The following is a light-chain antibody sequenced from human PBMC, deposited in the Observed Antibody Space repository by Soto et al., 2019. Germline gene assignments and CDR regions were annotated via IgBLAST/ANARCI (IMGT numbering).Light chain of an antibody. J-gene: IGLJ2*01. CDR2: DVT. V-gene: IGLV2-14*03. Sequence: QSALTQPASVSGSLGQSVTISCTGTSIDVGGYDSVAWYQQHPGKAPKLIIYDVTHRPSGVSDRFSGSKSANTASLTISGLQAEDEADYYCFSYTGGSTLEVFGGGTKVTVL. CDR3: FSYTGGSTLEV. CDR1: SIDVGGYDS.